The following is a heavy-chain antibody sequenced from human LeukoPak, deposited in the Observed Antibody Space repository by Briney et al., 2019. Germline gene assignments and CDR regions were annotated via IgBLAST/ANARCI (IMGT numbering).Heavy chain of an antibody. V-gene: IGHV3-33*08. Sequence: PGGSLRLSCAASGFTFSSYAMHWVRQAPGKGLEWVAVIWYDGSNKYYADSVKGRFTISRDNSKNTLYLQMNSLRAEDTAVYYCARESDYYDSTKAFPFPAFDPWGQGTLVTVSS. CDR2: IWYDGSNK. D-gene: IGHD3-22*01. J-gene: IGHJ5*02. CDR1: GFTFSSYA. CDR3: ARESDYYDSTKAFPFPAFDP.